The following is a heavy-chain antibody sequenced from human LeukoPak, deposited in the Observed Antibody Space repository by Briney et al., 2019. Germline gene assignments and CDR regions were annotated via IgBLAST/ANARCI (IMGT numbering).Heavy chain of an antibody. Sequence: ASVKVSCKASGYTFTGYYMHWVRQAPGQGLEWMGGINPNSGGTNYAQKFQGRVTMTRDTSISTAYMELSRLRSDDTAVYYCARGVRADTAMVLGNYWGQGTLVTVSS. D-gene: IGHD5-18*01. CDR1: GYTFTGYY. J-gene: IGHJ4*02. V-gene: IGHV1-2*02. CDR2: INPNSGGT. CDR3: ARGVRADTAMVLGNY.